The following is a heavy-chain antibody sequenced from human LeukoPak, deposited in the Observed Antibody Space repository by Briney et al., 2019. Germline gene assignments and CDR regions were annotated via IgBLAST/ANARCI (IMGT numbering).Heavy chain of an antibody. V-gene: IGHV3-74*01. CDR2: ITSDGSNT. D-gene: IGHD3-22*01. CDR3: AKMYYYDSSDSDY. Sequence: PGGSLRLSCAASGITFSSYWMHWVRQAPGKGLVWVSRITSDGSNTNYADSVKGRFTISRDNSKNTLYLQMNSLRAEDTAVYYCAKMYYYDSSDSDYWGQGTLVTVSS. J-gene: IGHJ4*02. CDR1: GITFSSYW.